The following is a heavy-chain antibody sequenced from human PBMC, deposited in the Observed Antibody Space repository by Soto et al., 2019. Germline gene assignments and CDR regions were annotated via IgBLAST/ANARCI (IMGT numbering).Heavy chain of an antibody. V-gene: IGHV3-33*01. Sequence: QVQLVESEGGVVQPGRPRRLSCAAPGFTFSGLGMHGVRQAPGKGLEWVAVIRYDGSNIYYADAVKGRFTISRDNSKDTLYLQMNSLRADDTAVYYCARDGVGHTTFFGYFDYWGQGTLVTVSS. CDR2: IRYDGSNI. CDR3: ARDGVGHTTFFGYFDY. CDR1: GFTFSGLG. D-gene: IGHD1-26*01. J-gene: IGHJ4*02.